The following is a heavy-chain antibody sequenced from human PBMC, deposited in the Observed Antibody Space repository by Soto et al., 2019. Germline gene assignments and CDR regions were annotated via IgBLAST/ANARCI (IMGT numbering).Heavy chain of an antibody. CDR1: GFSFSNHW. CDR3: AKDLGWFDP. V-gene: IGHV3-30*02. CDR2: ISDDGSNT. Sequence: GGSLRLSCTASGFSFSNHWMHWVRQVPGKGLLWVARISDDGSNTNYADSVKGRFTISRDNSKNTLYLQMNSLRAEDTAVYYCAKDLGWFDPWGQGTLVTVSS. J-gene: IGHJ5*02. D-gene: IGHD7-27*01.